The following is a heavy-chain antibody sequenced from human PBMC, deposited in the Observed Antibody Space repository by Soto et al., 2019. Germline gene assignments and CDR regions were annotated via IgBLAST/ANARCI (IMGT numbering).Heavy chain of an antibody. D-gene: IGHD6-13*01. CDR2: IYYNGST. J-gene: IGHJ6*02. Sequence: SETLSLTCTVSGGSISSGGYYWSWIRQHPGKGLEWIGYIYYNGSTYYNPSLKSRVTISVDTSKNQFSLKLSSVTAADTAVYYCARGAAGRYYYYGMDVWGQGTTVTVSS. CDR3: ARGAAGRYYYYGMDV. CDR1: GGSISSGGYY. V-gene: IGHV4-31*03.